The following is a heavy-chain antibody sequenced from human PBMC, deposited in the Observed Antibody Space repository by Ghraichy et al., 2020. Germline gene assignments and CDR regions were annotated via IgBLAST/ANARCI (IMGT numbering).Heavy chain of an antibody. V-gene: IGHV3-21*01. CDR2: ISSSSSYI. Sequence: GGSLRLSCAASGFTFSSYSMNWVRQAPGKGLEWVSSISSSSSYIYYADSVKGRFTISRDNAKNSLYLQMNSLRAEDTAVYYCARVGGSGLEAFDYWGQGTLVTVSS. CDR1: GFTFSSYS. CDR3: ARVGGSGLEAFDY. D-gene: IGHD6-19*01. J-gene: IGHJ4*02.